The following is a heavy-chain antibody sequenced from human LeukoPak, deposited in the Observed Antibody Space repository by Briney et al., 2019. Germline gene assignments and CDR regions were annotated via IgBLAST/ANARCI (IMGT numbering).Heavy chain of an antibody. CDR2: IYPSDSDT. CDR3: VRSQDSDYGPFDY. J-gene: IGHJ4*02. V-gene: IGHV5-51*01. D-gene: IGHD4-17*01. Sequence: GESLKISCQASGYTFSNHWIGWVRLMPGRGLEWMGIIYPSDSDTRYSPSFQGQVTISTDKSITAAYLQWNSLKASDTAIYYCVRSQDSDYGPFDYWGQGTLVSVSS. CDR1: GYTFSNHW.